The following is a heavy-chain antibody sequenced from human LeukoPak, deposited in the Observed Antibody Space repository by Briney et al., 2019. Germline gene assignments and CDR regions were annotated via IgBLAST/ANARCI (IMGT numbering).Heavy chain of an antibody. D-gene: IGHD3-3*01. Sequence: GASVKVSCKASGYTFTGYYMHWVRQAPGQGLEWMGWINPNSGGTNCAQKFQGRVTMTRDTSISTAYMELSRLRSDDTAVYYCARSLKEWLSSSYYYYYYMDVWGKGTTVTVSS. V-gene: IGHV1-2*02. CDR1: GYTFTGYY. J-gene: IGHJ6*03. CDR3: ARSLKEWLSSSYYYYYYMDV. CDR2: INPNSGGT.